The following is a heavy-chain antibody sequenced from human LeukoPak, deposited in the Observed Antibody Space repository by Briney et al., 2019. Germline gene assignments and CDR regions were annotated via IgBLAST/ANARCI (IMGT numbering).Heavy chain of an antibody. CDR3: VRDFGYCSGGNCYTVLDY. D-gene: IGHD2-15*01. J-gene: IGHJ4*02. V-gene: IGHV3-7*01. CDR2: IKRDGSEK. CDR1: GFIFSTYY. Sequence: GGSLRLSCAASGFIFSTYYMNWVRQAPGKGLEWVANIKRDGSEKDYVDSVKGRFTISRDNAKNSLFLQMNNLRAEDAAVYYCVRDFGYCSGGNCYTVLDYWGQGTLVTVSS.